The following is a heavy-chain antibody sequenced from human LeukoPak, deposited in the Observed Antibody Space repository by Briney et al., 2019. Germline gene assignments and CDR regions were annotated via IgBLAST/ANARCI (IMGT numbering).Heavy chain of an antibody. CDR1: GFTFSNYW. J-gene: IGHJ5*01. Sequence: GGSLRLSCAASGFTFSNYWMSWVRQAPGKGLVWVANIEQDGSQKYYVDSVKGRFTISRDNAKNSLYLQMTSLSVEDTAVYYCARESWCNSGNCFDYWGQRTLVTVSS. CDR2: IEQDGSQK. V-gene: IGHV3-7*01. D-gene: IGHD2/OR15-2a*01. CDR3: ARESWCNSGNCFDY.